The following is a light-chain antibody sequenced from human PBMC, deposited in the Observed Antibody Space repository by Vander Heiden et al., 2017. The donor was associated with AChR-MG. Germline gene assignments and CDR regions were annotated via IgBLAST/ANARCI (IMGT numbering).Light chain of an antibody. V-gene: IGKV3-15*01. CDR3: QQYNNWPPLT. Sequence: IVMKHSPATLSVSPGERATLSCRASQSVNSNLAWYQQKPGEAPRLLIYYASTRATGIPARFSGSGSGTEFTLTISSLQSEDFAVYYCQQYNNWPPLTFGGGTKVEIK. CDR1: QSVNSN. CDR2: YAS. J-gene: IGKJ4*01.